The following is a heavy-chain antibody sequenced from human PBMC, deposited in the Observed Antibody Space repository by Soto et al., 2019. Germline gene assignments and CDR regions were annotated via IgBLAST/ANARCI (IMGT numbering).Heavy chain of an antibody. CDR3: ARLPSLYCSSTSCYTPAGMDV. D-gene: IGHD2-2*02. J-gene: IGHJ6*02. CDR2: IYPGDSDT. CDR1: GYSFTSYW. V-gene: IGHV5-51*01. Sequence: GESLKISCKGSGYSFTSYWICWVRQMPWKGLEWMGIIYPGDSDTRYSPSFQGQVTISADKSISTAYLQWSSLKASDTAMYYCARLPSLYCSSTSCYTPAGMDVWGQGTTVTVSS.